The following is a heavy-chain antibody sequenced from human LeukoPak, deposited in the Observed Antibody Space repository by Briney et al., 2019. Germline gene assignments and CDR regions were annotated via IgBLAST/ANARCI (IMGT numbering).Heavy chain of an antibody. CDR1: GFTFSNYW. Sequence: GGSLRLSCAASGFTFSNYWIHWVRQAPGKGLVWVSRIDNAGSITTYADSVKGRFTISRDNAENTLCLQMNSLRVEDTAVYYCVRSAFHAGSGNYYDYWGQGTLVTVSS. D-gene: IGHD3-22*01. V-gene: IGHV3-74*03. CDR3: VRSAFHAGSGNYYDY. CDR2: IDNAGSIT. J-gene: IGHJ4*02.